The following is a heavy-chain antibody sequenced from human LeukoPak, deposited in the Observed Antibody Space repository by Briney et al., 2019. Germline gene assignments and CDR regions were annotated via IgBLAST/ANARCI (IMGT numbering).Heavy chain of an antibody. J-gene: IGHJ5*02. Sequence: GGSLRLSCAASGFTFSSYGMHWVRQAPGKGLEWVAFIRYDGSDKYYADSVKGRFTISRDNSKNTLFLQMNSLRAEDTALYYCAKDIREGSGYDHWGQGTLVTVSS. CDR1: GFTFSSYG. CDR2: IRYDGSDK. V-gene: IGHV3-30*02. CDR3: AKDIREGSGYDH. D-gene: IGHD5-12*01.